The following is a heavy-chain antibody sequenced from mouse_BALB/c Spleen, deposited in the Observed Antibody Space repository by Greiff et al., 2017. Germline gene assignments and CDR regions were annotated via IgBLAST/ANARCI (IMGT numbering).Heavy chain of an antibody. V-gene: IGHV14-3*02. CDR1: GFNIKDTY. CDR2: IDPANGNT. Sequence: EVQLVESGAELVKPGASVKLSCTASGFNIKDTYMHWVKQRPEQGLEWIGRIDPANGNTKYDPKFQGKATITADTSSNTAYLQLSSLTSEDTAVYYCARNWERAMDYWGQGTSVTVSS. CDR3: ARNWERAMDY. D-gene: IGHD4-1*02. J-gene: IGHJ4*01.